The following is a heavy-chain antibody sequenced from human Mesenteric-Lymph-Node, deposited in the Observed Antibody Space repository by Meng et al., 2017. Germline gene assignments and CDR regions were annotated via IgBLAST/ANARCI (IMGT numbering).Heavy chain of an antibody. Sequence: QAQLQQLGAGLLKPAEPLSLTCAVYGGSFSGYYWSWIRQSPGKGLEWIGEINHSGSTNYNPSLKSRVTISVDTSKNQFSLKLSSVTAADTAVYYCARGRGYGDYGSLYWGQGTLVTVSS. V-gene: IGHV4-34*01. J-gene: IGHJ4*02. CDR1: GGSFSGYY. CDR2: INHSGST. D-gene: IGHD4-17*01. CDR3: ARGRGYGDYGSLY.